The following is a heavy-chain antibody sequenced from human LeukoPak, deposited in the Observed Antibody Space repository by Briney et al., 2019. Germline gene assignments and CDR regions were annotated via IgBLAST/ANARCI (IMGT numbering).Heavy chain of an antibody. V-gene: IGHV3-48*03. CDR2: ISSSGSTI. CDR1: GFTFSSYE. Sequence: GGSLRLSCAASGFTFSSYEMNWVRQAPGKGLEWVSYISSSGSTIYYADSVKGRFTISRDNAKNSLYLQMNSLRAEDTAVYYCAKPGDGSGYYDYYYYGIDVWGQGTTVTVSS. D-gene: IGHD3-22*01. CDR3: AKPGDGSGYYDYYYYGIDV. J-gene: IGHJ6*02.